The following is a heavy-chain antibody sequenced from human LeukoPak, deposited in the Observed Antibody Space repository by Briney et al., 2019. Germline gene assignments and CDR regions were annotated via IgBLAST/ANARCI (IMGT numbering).Heavy chain of an antibody. Sequence: GGSLRLSCAASGFTFSSYSMNWVRQAPGKGLEWVSYISSSSSTIYYADSVKGRFTISRDNAKNSLYLQMNSLRDEDTAVYYCAGGANDRLNWFDPWGQGTLVTVSS. J-gene: IGHJ5*02. V-gene: IGHV3-48*02. CDR3: AGGANDRLNWFDP. CDR1: GFTFSSYS. CDR2: ISSSSSTI.